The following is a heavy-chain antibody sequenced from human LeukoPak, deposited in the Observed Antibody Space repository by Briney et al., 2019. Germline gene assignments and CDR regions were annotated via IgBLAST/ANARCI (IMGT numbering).Heavy chain of an antibody. D-gene: IGHD1-1*01. CDR3: VNEVGTYYYGMDV. CDR1: GFTFSSFW. Sequence: PRGSLRLSCAASGFTFSSFWMYWVRQAPGKGLVWVSRINSDGGSTTYADSVKGRFTISRDNSKNTLYLQMSSLRAEDTAVYYCVNEVGTYYYGMDVWGQGTTVTVSS. J-gene: IGHJ6*02. V-gene: IGHV3-74*01. CDR2: INSDGGST.